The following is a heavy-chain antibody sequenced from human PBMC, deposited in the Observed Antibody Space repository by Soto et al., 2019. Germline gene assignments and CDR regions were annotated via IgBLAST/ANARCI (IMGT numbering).Heavy chain of an antibody. Sequence: QVQLVQSGAEVKKPGSSVKVSCKASGGTFSSYAISWVRQAPGQGLEWMGGIIPIFGTANYAQKFQGRVTITADEATSTAYMERSSLRSEDTAVYYCAVLGTMVRDTPAGDYYYYGMDVCGQGTTVTVSS. CDR1: GGTFSSYA. V-gene: IGHV1-69*01. CDR2: IIPIFGTA. J-gene: IGHJ6*02. D-gene: IGHD3-10*01. CDR3: AVLGTMVRDTPAGDYYYYGMDV.